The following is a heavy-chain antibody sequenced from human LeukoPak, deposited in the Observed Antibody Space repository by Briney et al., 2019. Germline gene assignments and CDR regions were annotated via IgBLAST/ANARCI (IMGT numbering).Heavy chain of an antibody. Sequence: SETLSLTCTVSGGSISSGSYCWSWIRQPAGKGLEWIGHIHTSGNTNYNSSLKSRVTISVDTSKNQFSLKLSSVTAADTAVYYCARGAYGSGSRNWFDPWGQGTLVTVSS. CDR1: GGSISSGSYC. CDR2: IHTSGNT. J-gene: IGHJ5*02. CDR3: ARGAYGSGSRNWFDP. D-gene: IGHD3-10*01. V-gene: IGHV4-61*09.